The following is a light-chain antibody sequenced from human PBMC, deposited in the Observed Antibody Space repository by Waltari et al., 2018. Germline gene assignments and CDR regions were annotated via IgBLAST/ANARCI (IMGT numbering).Light chain of an antibody. J-gene: IGLJ1*01. CDR1: TSDVGNYDL. CDR2: EVI. Sequence: QSALTQPAAVSGTPGQSITISCTGTTSDVGNYDLDSWYQHHPGKAPKVLSCEVIKRPSGVSSRFPSSKSGSTAPLIISGLQPDAEADYYCCSYAARGTYVFGSGTKVTVL. V-gene: IGLV2-23*02. CDR3: CSYAARGTYV.